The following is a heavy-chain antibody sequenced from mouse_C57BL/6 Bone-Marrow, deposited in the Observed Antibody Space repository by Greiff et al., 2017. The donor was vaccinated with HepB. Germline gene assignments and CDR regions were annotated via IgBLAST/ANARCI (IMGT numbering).Heavy chain of an antibody. D-gene: IGHD2-12*01. J-gene: IGHJ4*01. CDR1: GYTFTSYG. Sequence: VQLQQSGAELARPGASVKLSCKASGYTFTSYGISWVKQRTGQGLEWIGEIYPRSGNTYYNEKFKGKATLTADKSSSTAYMELRSLTSEDSAVYFCARYDPYDDYYAMDYWGQGTSVTVSS. CDR3: ARYDPYDDYYAMDY. CDR2: IYPRSGNT. V-gene: IGHV1-81*01.